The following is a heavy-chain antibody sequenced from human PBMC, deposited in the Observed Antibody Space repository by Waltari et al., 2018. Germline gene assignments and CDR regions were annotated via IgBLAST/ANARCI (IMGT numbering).Heavy chain of an antibody. J-gene: IGHJ4*02. CDR2: INNDGNWL. CDR3: VRDTPVTRVDH. Sequence: EVQLVESGGGLVQPGGSLRLSRAASGFTFTTSWMHWVRQAPGKGLEWVSRINNDGNWLSYADSVKGRFTISRDDARNTLYLQMDSLRADDTAVYYCVRDTPVTRVDHWGQGTLVIVSS. V-gene: IGHV3-74*01. D-gene: IGHD4-17*01. CDR1: GFTFTTSW.